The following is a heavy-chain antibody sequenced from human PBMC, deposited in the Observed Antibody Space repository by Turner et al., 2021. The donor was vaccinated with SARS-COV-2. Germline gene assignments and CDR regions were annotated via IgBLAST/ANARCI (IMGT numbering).Heavy chain of an antibody. V-gene: IGHV3-23*01. CDR3: AKDRNTYYYGSALDS. CDR2: ISGSGDNT. J-gene: IGHJ4*02. Sequence: EVQLLESGGGLVQPGRSLRLSCAASGFSFSRNVMSWVRQAPGKGLEWVSAISGSGDNTYYADSVKGRFTISRDNSKNTLYLQMNSLRDDDTAVYYCAKDRNTYYYGSALDSWGKGTLVTVSS. CDR1: GFSFSRNV. D-gene: IGHD3-10*01.